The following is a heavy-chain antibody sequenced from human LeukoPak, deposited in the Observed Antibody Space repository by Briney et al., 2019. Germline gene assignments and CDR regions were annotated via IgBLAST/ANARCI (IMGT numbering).Heavy chain of an antibody. D-gene: IGHD2-8*01. V-gene: IGHV3-53*05. CDR3: ARGARHTKGAPIDY. J-gene: IGHJ4*02. Sequence: GGSLRLSCSASGFSVKTNYMAWVRQAPGKGLEWVAVIYIAGSRYHTDAVQGRFSISKDDSKNIVYLQINSLRPDDTAIYYCARGARHTKGAPIDYWGQGSLVAISS. CDR1: GFSVKTNY. CDR2: IYIAGSR.